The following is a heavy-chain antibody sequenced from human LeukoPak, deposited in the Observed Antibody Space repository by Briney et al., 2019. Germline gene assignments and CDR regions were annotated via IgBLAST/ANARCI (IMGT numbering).Heavy chain of an antibody. CDR3: ARTSVAAAISPYYFDY. D-gene: IGHD2-2*02. V-gene: IGHV3-20*04. CDR1: GFTFDDYG. J-gene: IGHJ4*02. CDR2: INWNGGST. Sequence: GGSLRLSCAASGFTFDDYGMSWVRQAPGKGLEWVSGINWNGGSTGYADSVKGRFTISRDNAKNSLYLQMNSLRAEDTAVYYCARTSVAAAISPYYFDYWGQGTLVTVSS.